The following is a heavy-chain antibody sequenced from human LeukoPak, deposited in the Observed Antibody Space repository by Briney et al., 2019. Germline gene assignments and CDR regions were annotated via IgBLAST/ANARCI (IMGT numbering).Heavy chain of an antibody. V-gene: IGHV3-66*01. CDR3: AKADIVVVPAAIPEYFQH. Sequence: GGSLRLSCAASGFTFSDYYMSWVRQAPGKGLEWVSVIYSGGSTYYADSVKGRFTISRDNSKNTLYLQMNSLRAEDTAVYYCAKADIVVVPAAIPEYFQHWGQGTLVTVSS. D-gene: IGHD2-2*02. CDR2: IYSGGST. J-gene: IGHJ1*01. CDR1: GFTFSDYY.